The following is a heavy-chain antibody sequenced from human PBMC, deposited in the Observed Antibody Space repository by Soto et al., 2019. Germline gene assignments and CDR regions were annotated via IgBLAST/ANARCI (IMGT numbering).Heavy chain of an antibody. CDR1: GFTVSSNY. CDR3: ARDRIGVSGTPEYFQH. V-gene: IGHV3-66*01. D-gene: IGHD6-19*01. J-gene: IGHJ1*01. CDR2: IYSGGST. Sequence: EVQLVESGGGLVQPGGSLRLSCAASGFTVSSNYMSWVRQAPGKGLEWVSVIYSGGSTYYSDSVKGRFTISRDNSKNTLYLQMNSLRAEDTAVYYCARDRIGVSGTPEYFQHWGQGTLVTVSS.